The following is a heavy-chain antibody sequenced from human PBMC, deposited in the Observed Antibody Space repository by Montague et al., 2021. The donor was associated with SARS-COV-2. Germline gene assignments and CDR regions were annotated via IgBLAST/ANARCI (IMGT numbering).Heavy chain of an antibody. Sequence: SETLSLTCAVYGGSFSGYYCSWIRQPAGKGLEWIGEINHSGSTNXNPSLKSGVTISVDTSKNQFSLKLSSVTAADTAVYYCARGGYSSSWYGTHNWFDPWGQGTLVTVSS. D-gene: IGHD6-13*01. CDR2: INHSGST. V-gene: IGHV4-34*01. CDR1: GGSFSGYY. J-gene: IGHJ5*02. CDR3: ARGGYSSSWYGTHNWFDP.